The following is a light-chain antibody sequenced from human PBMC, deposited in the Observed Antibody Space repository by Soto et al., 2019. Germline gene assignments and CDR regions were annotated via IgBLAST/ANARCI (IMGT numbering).Light chain of an antibody. Sequence: QSVLTQPTSASGTPGQSVTIAGSGTNSNIGSNIVNWYQQLSRTAPKLLIYGDTQRPSRVPDRFSASKSGTSASLAISGLQSEDEADYYCATWDDSLKGWVFGGGTKVTVL. J-gene: IGLJ3*02. CDR3: ATWDDSLKGWV. CDR1: NSNIGSNI. CDR2: GDT. V-gene: IGLV1-44*01.